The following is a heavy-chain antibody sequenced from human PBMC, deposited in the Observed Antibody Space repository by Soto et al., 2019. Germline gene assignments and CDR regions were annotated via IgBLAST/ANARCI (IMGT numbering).Heavy chain of an antibody. CDR3: ARRTPLYASESYRFDP. CDR1: GGSISSSDYY. Sequence: PSETLSLTCTVSGGSISSSDYYWGWIRQPPGKGLEWIGTVDYSGTSSYNPSLEGRVTISVDTSRNQFSLKVNSVTAADTAVYYCARRTPLYASESYRFDPWGQGALVTVSS. V-gene: IGHV4-39*01. CDR2: VDYSGTS. J-gene: IGHJ5*02. D-gene: IGHD3-10*01.